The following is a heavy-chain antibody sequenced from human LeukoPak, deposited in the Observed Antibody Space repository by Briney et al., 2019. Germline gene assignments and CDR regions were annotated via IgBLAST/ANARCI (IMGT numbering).Heavy chain of an antibody. CDR2: ISHDGSVK. CDR3: AKEANPYSSTSFDY. Sequence: GXTXXXYGMXWVRQAPGKGLEWVTVISHDGSVKHYADSVKGRFTISRGNARNTLYLQMNSLRAEDSAVYYCAKEANPYSSTSFDYWGRGTLVTVSS. V-gene: IGHV3-30*18. CDR1: GXTXXXYG. J-gene: IGHJ4*02. D-gene: IGHD5-18*01.